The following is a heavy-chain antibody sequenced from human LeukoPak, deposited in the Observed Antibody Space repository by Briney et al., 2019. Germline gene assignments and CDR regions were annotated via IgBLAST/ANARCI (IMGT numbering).Heavy chain of an antibody. CDR1: GFTFSTYW. V-gene: IGHV3-74*01. CDR3: AKDKRYSSGWYYFDY. J-gene: IGHJ4*02. CDR2: INDDGRST. D-gene: IGHD6-19*01. Sequence: GGSLRLSCAASGFTFSTYWMHWVRQAPGKGLVWVSRINDDGRSTSYADSVKGRFTISRDNSKNTLYLQMNSLRAEDTAVYYCAKDKRYSSGWYYFDYWGQGTLVTVSS.